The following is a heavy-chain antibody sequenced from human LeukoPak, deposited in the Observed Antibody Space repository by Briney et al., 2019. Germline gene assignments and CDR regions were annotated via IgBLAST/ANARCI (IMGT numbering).Heavy chain of an antibody. CDR2: INHRGST. J-gene: IGHJ4*02. Sequence: GSLRLSCAVYGGSFSGYHWSWIRQPPGKGLEWIGEINHRGSTNYNPSLKSRVTISVDTSKNQFSLKLSSVTAADTAVYYCASTSAMVYFDYWGQGTLVTVSS. CDR1: GGSFSGYH. V-gene: IGHV4-34*01. CDR3: ASTSAMVYFDY. D-gene: IGHD5-18*01.